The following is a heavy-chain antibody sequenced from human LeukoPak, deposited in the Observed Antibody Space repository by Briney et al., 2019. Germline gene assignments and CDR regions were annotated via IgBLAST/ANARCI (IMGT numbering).Heavy chain of an antibody. J-gene: IGHJ5*02. Sequence: ASVKVSCKASGFTFTSSAMQWVRQARGQRLEWIGWIVVGSGNTNYAQKFQERVTITRDMSTSTAYMELSSLRSEDTAVYYCARDRQILGWFDPWGQGTLVTVSS. CDR2: IVVGSGNT. CDR3: ARDRQILGWFDP. D-gene: IGHD1-14*01. V-gene: IGHV1-58*02. CDR1: GFTFTSSA.